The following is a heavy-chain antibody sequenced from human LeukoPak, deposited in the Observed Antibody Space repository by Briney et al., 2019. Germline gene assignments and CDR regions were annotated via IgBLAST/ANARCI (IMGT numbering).Heavy chain of an antibody. Sequence: GGSLRLSCAASGFTFSSYGMHWVHQAPGKGLEWVAFIRYDGSNKYYADSVKGRFTISRDNSKNTLYLQMNSLRAEDTAVYYCARSSGWRLYYFDYWGQGTLVTVSS. J-gene: IGHJ4*02. V-gene: IGHV3-30*02. CDR2: IRYDGSNK. CDR3: ARSSGWRLYYFDY. D-gene: IGHD6-19*01. CDR1: GFTFSSYG.